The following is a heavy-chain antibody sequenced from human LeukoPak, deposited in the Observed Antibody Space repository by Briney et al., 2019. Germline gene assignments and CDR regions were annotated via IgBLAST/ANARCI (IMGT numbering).Heavy chain of an antibody. CDR2: IYSGGST. D-gene: IGHD1-26*01. Sequence: GGSLRLSCAASGFTVSSNYMSWVRQAPGKGLEWVSVIYSGGSTYYADSVKGRFTISRDNSKNTLYLQMNSLRAADTAVYYCARDASGSYYFFDYWGQGTLVTVSS. CDR1: GFTVSSNY. CDR3: ARDASGSYYFFDY. J-gene: IGHJ4*02. V-gene: IGHV3-66*01.